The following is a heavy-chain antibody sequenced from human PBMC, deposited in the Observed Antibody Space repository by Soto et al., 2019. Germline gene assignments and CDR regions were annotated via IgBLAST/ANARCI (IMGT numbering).Heavy chain of an antibody. Sequence: GASVKVSCKAPGYTFTGYYMHWVRQAPGRGLEWMGWINPNSGGTNYAQKFQGRVTMTRDTSISTAYMELSRLRSDDTAVYYCARVNVVVVAATREYYFDYWGQGTLVTVPQ. D-gene: IGHD2-15*01. CDR1: GYTFTGYY. V-gene: IGHV1-2*02. CDR2: INPNSGGT. J-gene: IGHJ4*02. CDR3: ARVNVVVVAATREYYFDY.